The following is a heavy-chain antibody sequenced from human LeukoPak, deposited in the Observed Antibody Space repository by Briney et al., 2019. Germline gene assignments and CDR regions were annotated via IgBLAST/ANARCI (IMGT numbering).Heavy chain of an antibody. D-gene: IGHD3-3*01. CDR2: IYYSGST. J-gene: IGHJ5*02. CDR3: ARGAPPGFWSGYYGSGGWFDP. V-gene: IGHV4-61*05. CDR1: GGSISSSSYY. Sequence: SETLSLTCTVSGGSISSSSYYWGWIRQPPGKGLEWIGYIYYSGSTNYNPSLKSRVTISVDTSKNQFSLKLSSVTAADTAVYYCARGAPPGFWSGYYGSGGWFDPWGQGTLVTVSS.